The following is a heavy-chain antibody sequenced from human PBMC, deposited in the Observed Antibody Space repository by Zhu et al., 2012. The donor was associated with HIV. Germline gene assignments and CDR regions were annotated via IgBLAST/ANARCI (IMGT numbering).Heavy chain of an antibody. CDR3: ARHEAVVPXPVLFDY. CDR1: GDSISSSSYY. J-gene: IGHJ4*02. Sequence: QVQLQESGPGLVKPSETLSLTCTVSGDSISSSSYYWGWIRQPPGKGLEWIGSIYYSGNTYYNPTLKSRVTISVDRSKNQFSLKLSSVTAADTAVYYCARHEAVVPXPVLFDYWGQGTLVTVS. CDR2: IYYSGNT. V-gene: IGHV4-39*07. D-gene: IGHD6-19*01.